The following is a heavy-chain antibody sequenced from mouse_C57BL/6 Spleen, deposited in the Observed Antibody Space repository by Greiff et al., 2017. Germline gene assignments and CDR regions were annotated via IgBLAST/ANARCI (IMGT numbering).Heavy chain of an antibody. J-gene: IGHJ4*01. CDR3: ARSYYDYDVYYAMDY. D-gene: IGHD2-4*01. Sequence: EVKLMESGPELVKPGASVKISCKASGYSFTGYYMNWVKQSPEKSLEWIGEINPSTGGTTYNQTFKAKATLTVDKSSSTAYMQLKSLTSEDSAVYYCARSYYDYDVYYAMDYWGQGTSVTVSS. CDR2: INPSTGGT. CDR1: GYSFTGYY. V-gene: IGHV1-42*01.